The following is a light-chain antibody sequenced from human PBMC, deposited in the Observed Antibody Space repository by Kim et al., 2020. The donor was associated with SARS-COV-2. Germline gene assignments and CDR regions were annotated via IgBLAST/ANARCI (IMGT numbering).Light chain of an antibody. CDR3: LSADSSGNWV. J-gene: IGLJ3*02. V-gene: IGLV3-16*01. CDR1: ALPKKY. CDR2: KDS. Sequence: SCELTQPPSVSVSLGQMARITCSGEALPKKYAYWYQQKPGQFPVRVIYKDSERPSGIPERFSGSSSGTIVTLTISGVQAEDEADYYCLSADSSGNWVFGGGTQLTVL.